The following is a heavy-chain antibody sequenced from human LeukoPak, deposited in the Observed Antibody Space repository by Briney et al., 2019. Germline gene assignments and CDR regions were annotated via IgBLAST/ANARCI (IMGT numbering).Heavy chain of an antibody. V-gene: IGHV4-39*07. D-gene: IGHD5-12*01. CDR3: ARAGGYSGYDWAYYFDY. Sequence: PSETLSLTCTVSGGSISSSSYYWGWIRQPPGKGLEWIGSIYYSGSTYYNPSLKSRVTISVDTSKNQFSLKLSSVTAADTAVYYCARAGGYSGYDWAYYFDYWGQGTLVTVSS. J-gene: IGHJ4*02. CDR1: GGSISSSSYY. CDR2: IYYSGST.